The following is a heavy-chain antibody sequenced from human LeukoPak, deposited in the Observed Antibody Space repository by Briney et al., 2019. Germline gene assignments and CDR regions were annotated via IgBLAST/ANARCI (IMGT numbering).Heavy chain of an antibody. J-gene: IGHJ4*02. CDR1: GYTFTSYG. CDR3: ARAYGSGSYGRLGDY. D-gene: IGHD3-10*01. V-gene: IGHV1-18*01. CDR2: ISAYNGNT. Sequence: ASVKVSCKASGYTFTSYGISWVRQAPGQGLEWMGWISAYNGNTNYAQKLQGRVTMTTDTSTSTAYMELRSLRSDDTAVYYCARAYGSGSYGRLGDYWGQGTLVTVSS.